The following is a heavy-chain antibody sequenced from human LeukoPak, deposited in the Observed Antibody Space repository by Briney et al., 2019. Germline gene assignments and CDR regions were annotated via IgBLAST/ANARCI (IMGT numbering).Heavy chain of an antibody. D-gene: IGHD2-15*01. CDR2: INPNSGGT. J-gene: IGHJ6*02. Sequence: ASVKVSCKASGYTFTSYYMHWVRQAPGQGLEWMGWINPNSGGTNYAQKFQGWVTMTRDTSISTAYMELSRLRSDDTAVYYCARERWAPRGYCSGGSCYGMDVWGQGTTVTVSS. CDR3: ARERWAPRGYCSGGSCYGMDV. V-gene: IGHV1-2*04. CDR1: GYTFTSYY.